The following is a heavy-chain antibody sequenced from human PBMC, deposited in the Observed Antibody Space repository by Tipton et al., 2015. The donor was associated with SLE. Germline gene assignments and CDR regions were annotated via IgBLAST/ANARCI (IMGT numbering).Heavy chain of an antibody. CDR3: ARYSYHYYSMDV. CDR2: IYYSGST. V-gene: IGHV4-31*03. Sequence: TLSLTCTVSGGSISSGGYYWSWIRQHPGKGLEWIGYIYYSGSTYYNPSLKSRLTISVDTSKNQFSLKLSAVTAADTAVYYCARYSYHYYSMDVWGKGTTVNVSS. J-gene: IGHJ6*03. CDR1: GGSISSGGYY. D-gene: IGHD2-15*01.